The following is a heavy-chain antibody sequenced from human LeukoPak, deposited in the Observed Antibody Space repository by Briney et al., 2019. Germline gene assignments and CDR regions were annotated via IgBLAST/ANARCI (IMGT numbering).Heavy chain of an antibody. J-gene: IGHJ4*02. CDR2: IYYSGST. CDR1: GGSISSYY. CDR3: ARDLWDSSGYYLDY. Sequence: PSETLSLTCTVSGGSISSYYWSWIRQPPGKGLEWIGYIYYSGSTNYNPSLKSRVTISVDTSKNQFSLKLSSVTAADTAVYYCARDLWDSSGYYLDYWGRGTLVTVSS. D-gene: IGHD3-22*01. V-gene: IGHV4-59*01.